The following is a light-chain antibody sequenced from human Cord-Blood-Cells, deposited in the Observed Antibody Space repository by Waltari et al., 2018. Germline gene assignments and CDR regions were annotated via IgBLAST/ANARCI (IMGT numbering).Light chain of an antibody. CDR1: QSLLHSNGYNY. CDR2: LGS. J-gene: IGKJ2*01. V-gene: IGKV2-28*01. CDR3: MQALQTPYT. Sequence: DSVMTQSPLSLPVTPGEPASISFRSSQSLLHSNGYNYLDWYLQKPGQSPQLLIYLGSNRASGVPDRFSGSGSGTDFTLKISRVEAEDVGVYYCMQALQTPYTFGQGTKLEIK.